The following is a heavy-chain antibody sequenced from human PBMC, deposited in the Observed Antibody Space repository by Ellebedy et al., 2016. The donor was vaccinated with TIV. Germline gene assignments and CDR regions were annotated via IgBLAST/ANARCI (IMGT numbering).Heavy chain of an antibody. J-gene: IGHJ2*01. D-gene: IGHD4-17*01. Sequence: MPSETLSLTCTVSGGSISSSSYYWGWIRQPPGKGLEWIGSIYYSGSTYYNPSLKSRVTISVDTSKNQFSLKLSSVTAADTAVYYCARRTTVTTMYWYFDLWGRGTLVTVSS. CDR3: ARRTTVTTMYWYFDL. V-gene: IGHV4-39*01. CDR1: GGSISSSSYY. CDR2: IYYSGST.